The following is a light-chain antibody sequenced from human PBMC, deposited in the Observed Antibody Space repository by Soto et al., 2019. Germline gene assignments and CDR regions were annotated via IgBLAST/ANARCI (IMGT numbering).Light chain of an antibody. CDR2: GAS. J-gene: IGKJ5*01. Sequence: EIVLTQSPGTLSLSPGERATLSCRASQSVSSIYFAWYQQKPGQAPRLLIYGASSRATGIPDRFSGSGSGTDFTLTISRLEPEDFAVYYCQQFGTSPPSTFGQGTLLESK. V-gene: IGKV3-20*01. CDR3: QQFGTSPPST. CDR1: QSVSSIY.